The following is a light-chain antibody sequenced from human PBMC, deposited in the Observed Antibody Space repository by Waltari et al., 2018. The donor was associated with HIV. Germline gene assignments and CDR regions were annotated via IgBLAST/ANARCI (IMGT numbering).Light chain of an antibody. CDR3: ASNRLDYTLI. V-gene: IGLV1-47*01. Sequence: QSAPTQSPSASGTPGQRVTMSCSGSSSNIGSTYVYWYQQIPGMAPTLLIQKNNQRPSGVPDRFSGSKSGTSASLAISGLQSGDEAHYYCASNRLDYTLIFGGGTKLTVL. CDR2: KNN. J-gene: IGLJ2*01. CDR1: SSNIGSTY.